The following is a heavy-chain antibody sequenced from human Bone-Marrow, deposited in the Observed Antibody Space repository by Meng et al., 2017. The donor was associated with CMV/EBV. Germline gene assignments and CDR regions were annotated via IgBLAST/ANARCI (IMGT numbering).Heavy chain of an antibody. CDR1: GFTFSSYA. D-gene: IGHD3-3*01. V-gene: IGHV3-23*01. CDR3: ARLRFLEWLLLDY. Sequence: GESLKISCAASGFTFSSYAMSWVRQAPGKGLEWVSAISGSGGSTYYADSVKGRFTISRDNSKNTLYLQMNSLRAEDTAVYYCARLRFLEWLLLDYWGQGTLVTVSS. J-gene: IGHJ4*02. CDR2: ISGSGGST.